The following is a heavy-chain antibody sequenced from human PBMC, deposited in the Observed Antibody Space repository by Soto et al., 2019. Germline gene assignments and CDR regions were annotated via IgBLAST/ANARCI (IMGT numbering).Heavy chain of an antibody. CDR1: GFTFSATA. V-gene: IGHV3-73*01. Sequence: EVQLVESGGGLVHPGESLRLSCATSGFTFSATAIHWVRQASGKGLEWVGRIRSKGNTYATAYAASVQGRFTISRDDSTNTAYLQMNSLKTEDAAGYYCASKSFSLLIDYWGQGTLVTVSS. CDR2: IRSKGNTYAT. CDR3: ASKSFSLLIDY. J-gene: IGHJ4*02.